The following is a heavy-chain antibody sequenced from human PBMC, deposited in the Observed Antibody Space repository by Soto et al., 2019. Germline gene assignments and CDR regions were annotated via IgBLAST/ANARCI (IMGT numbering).Heavy chain of an antibody. CDR3: ARLDCSGGSCYPYYFEH. CDR2: LRSNGRT. Sequence: EVQLVESGGGLVQPGGSLKLSCATSGFTFSGSAIHWVRQASGKGLEWVGRLRSNGRTAYAASMKGRFTISKDDSRKTSYLQLNSLTTEDTAVYYCARLDCSGGSCYPYYFEHWGQGALVTVSA. V-gene: IGHV3-73*02. J-gene: IGHJ4*02. CDR1: GFTFSGSA. D-gene: IGHD2-15*01.